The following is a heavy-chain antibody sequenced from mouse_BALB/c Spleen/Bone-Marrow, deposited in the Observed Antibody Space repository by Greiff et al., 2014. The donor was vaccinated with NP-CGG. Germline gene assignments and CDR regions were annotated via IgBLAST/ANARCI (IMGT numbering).Heavy chain of an antibody. CDR2: IVPANGNT. Sequence: SGAEPVKPGASGKLFCTASGFNIKDTYMHWGKQRPEQGLEWIGRIVPANGNTKYDPKLQGKATITAATSSNTSYLQITSLTSEDAAFYYCGRYLHGNYFDYWGQGTTLTVSS. CDR1: GFNIKDTY. J-gene: IGHJ2*01. V-gene: IGHV14-3*02. CDR3: GRYLHGNYFDY. D-gene: IGHD2-1*01.